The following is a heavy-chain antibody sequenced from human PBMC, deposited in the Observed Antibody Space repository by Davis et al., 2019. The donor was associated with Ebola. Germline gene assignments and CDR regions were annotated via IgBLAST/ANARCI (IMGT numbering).Heavy chain of an antibody. CDR2: IYHSGST. CDR1: GGSISSSNW. J-gene: IGHJ6*02. V-gene: IGHV4-4*02. Sequence: SETLSLTCAVSGGSISSSNWWSWVRQPPGKGLEWIGEIYHSGSTNYNPSLKSRVTISVDKSKNQFSLKLSSVTAADTAVYYCALARQLVRFYYGMDVWGQGTTVTVSS. D-gene: IGHD6-6*01. CDR3: ALARQLVRFYYGMDV.